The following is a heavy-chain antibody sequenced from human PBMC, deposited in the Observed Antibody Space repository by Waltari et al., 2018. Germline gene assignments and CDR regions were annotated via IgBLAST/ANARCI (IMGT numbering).Heavy chain of an antibody. Sequence: EVQLVESGGGLVKPGGSLRLSCAASGFTFSSYSMNWVRQAPGKGLEWVANIKQDGREKYYVDSVKGRFTISRDNAKNSLYLQMNSLRSEDTAVYYCARDRNGITMVRGVTRFPFDPWGQGTLVTVSS. CDR3: ARDRNGITMVRGVTRFPFDP. CDR2: IKQDGREK. V-gene: IGHV3-7*01. J-gene: IGHJ5*02. CDR1: GFTFSSYS. D-gene: IGHD3-10*01.